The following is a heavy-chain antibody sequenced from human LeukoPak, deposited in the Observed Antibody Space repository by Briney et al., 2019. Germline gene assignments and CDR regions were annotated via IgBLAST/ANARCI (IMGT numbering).Heavy chain of an antibody. Sequence: ASETLSLTCTVSGGSISSYYWSWIRQPAGKGLEWIGRIYTSGSITYNPSLKSRVSMSVDTSKNQFSLKLSSVTAADTAAYYCARLGYCSGGSCYYYYYMDVWGKGTTVTVSS. D-gene: IGHD2-15*01. CDR3: ARLGYCSGGSCYYYYYMDV. CDR1: GGSISSYY. V-gene: IGHV4-4*07. CDR2: IYTSGSI. J-gene: IGHJ6*03.